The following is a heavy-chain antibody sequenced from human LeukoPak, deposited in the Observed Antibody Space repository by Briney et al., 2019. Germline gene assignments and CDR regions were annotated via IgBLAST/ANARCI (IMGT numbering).Heavy chain of an antibody. J-gene: IGHJ5*02. Sequence: PGGCLRLSCAASGFTFDDYTMHWVRQAPGKGLKWVSLIIWDGGSTYYADSVKGRFTISRDNSKNSLYLQVNSLRTEDTALYYCAKDRLGGRGRNDFWSGYYWFDPWGQGTLVAVSS. CDR3: AKDRLGGRGRNDFWSGYYWFDP. CDR1: GFTFDDYT. V-gene: IGHV3-43*01. CDR2: IIWDGGST. D-gene: IGHD3-3*01.